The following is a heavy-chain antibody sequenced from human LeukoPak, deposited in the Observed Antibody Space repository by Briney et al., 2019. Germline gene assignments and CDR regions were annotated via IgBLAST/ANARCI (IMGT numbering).Heavy chain of an antibody. CDR1: GGSFSGYY. V-gene: IGHV4-34*01. Sequence: MTSETLSLTCAVYGGSFSGYYWSWIRQPPGKGLEWIGEINHSGSTNYNPSLKSRVTISVDTSKNQFSLKLSSVTAADTAIYYCASIDYGGNRVFDYWGQGTLVTVSS. CDR3: ASIDYGGNRVFDY. CDR2: INHSGST. D-gene: IGHD4-23*01. J-gene: IGHJ4*02.